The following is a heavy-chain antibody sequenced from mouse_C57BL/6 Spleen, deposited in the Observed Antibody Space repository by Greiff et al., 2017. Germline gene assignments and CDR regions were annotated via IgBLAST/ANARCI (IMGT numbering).Heavy chain of an antibody. J-gene: IGHJ3*01. CDR2: IDPYGSYT. Sequence: VQLQQPGAELVKPGASVKLSCKASGYTFTSYWMQWVKQRPGQGLEWIGEIDPYGSYTNYNQKFKGQATLTVDTPSSTAYLQLSSLTSEDSAVYYCAGIYYVYGFAYWGQGTLVTVSA. CDR3: AGIYYVYGFAY. CDR1: GYTFTSYW. V-gene: IGHV1-50*01. D-gene: IGHD2-2*01.